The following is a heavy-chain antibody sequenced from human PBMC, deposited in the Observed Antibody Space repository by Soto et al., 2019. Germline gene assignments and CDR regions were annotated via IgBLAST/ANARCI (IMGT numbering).Heavy chain of an antibody. D-gene: IGHD2-2*01. V-gene: IGHV1-8*01. J-gene: IGHJ6*02. Sequence: ASVKVSCKASGYTFTSYDINWVRPATGQGLEWMGWMNPNSGNTGYAQKFQGRVTMTRNTSISTAYMELSSLRSEDTAVYYCARVGDIVLVPAGPYYYYGMDVWGQGTTVTVSS. CDR3: ARVGDIVLVPAGPYYYYGMDV. CDR2: MNPNSGNT. CDR1: GYTFTSYD.